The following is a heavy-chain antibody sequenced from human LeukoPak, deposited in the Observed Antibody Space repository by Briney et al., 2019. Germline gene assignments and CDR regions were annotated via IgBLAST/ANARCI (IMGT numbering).Heavy chain of an antibody. V-gene: IGHV3-7*01. Sequence: GGSLRLSCAASGFTFSSYWMSWVRQAPGKGLEWVAKIKQDGSEKYYVDSVKGRFTISRDNAKNSLYLQKNSLRAEDTAVYYCARVRAGGYFDYWGQGTLVTVSS. CDR3: ARVRAGGYFDY. D-gene: IGHD2-8*02. J-gene: IGHJ4*02. CDR1: GFTFSSYW. CDR2: IKQDGSEK.